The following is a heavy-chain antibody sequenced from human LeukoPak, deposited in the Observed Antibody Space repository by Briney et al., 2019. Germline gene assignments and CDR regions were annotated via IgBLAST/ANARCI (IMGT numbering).Heavy chain of an antibody. J-gene: IGHJ6*04. CDR2: ISAYNGNT. CDR3: ARDGPGQWLAEPKYYYYYDGMDV. V-gene: IGHV1-18*04. D-gene: IGHD6-19*01. CDR1: GYTFTSYG. Sequence: ASVKVSCKASGYTFTSYGISWVRQAPGQGLEWMGWISAYNGNTNYAQKLQGRVTMTTDPSTSTAYMELRSLRSDDTAVYYCARDGPGQWLAEPKYYYYYDGMDVWGKGTTVTVSS.